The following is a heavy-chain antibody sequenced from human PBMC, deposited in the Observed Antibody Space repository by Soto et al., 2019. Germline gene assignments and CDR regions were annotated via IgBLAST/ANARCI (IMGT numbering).Heavy chain of an antibody. Sequence: EVQLLESGGGLVQPGGSLRLSCGASGFTFSDSAMTWVRQAPGKGLEWVSSISDDGDSTYYADSVKGRFAVSRDNSKNTLFLNMNSLGAEDTAVYYCAKSLSTAVNYGLDVWGQGTSVTVSS. CDR1: GFTFSDSA. J-gene: IGHJ6*02. CDR2: ISDDGDST. D-gene: IGHD2-2*01. V-gene: IGHV3-23*01. CDR3: AKSLSTAVNYGLDV.